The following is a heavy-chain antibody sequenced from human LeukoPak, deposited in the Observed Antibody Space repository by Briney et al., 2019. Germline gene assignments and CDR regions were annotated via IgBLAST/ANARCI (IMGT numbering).Heavy chain of an antibody. CDR3: VKGYCSSISCFGDY. V-gene: IGHV3-64D*09. J-gene: IGHJ4*02. CDR2: ISSNGGST. D-gene: IGHD2-2*01. Sequence: GRTLSLSCSASGFTFSSYAMHWVRQAPGKGLEYVSAISSNGGSTYYADSVKGRFTISRDNSKNTLYLQMSSLRAEDTAVYYCVKGYCSSISCFGDYWGQGTLVTLSS. CDR1: GFTFSSYA.